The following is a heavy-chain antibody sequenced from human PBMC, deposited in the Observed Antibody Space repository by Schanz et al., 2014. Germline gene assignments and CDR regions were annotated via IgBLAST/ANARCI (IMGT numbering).Heavy chain of an antibody. D-gene: IGHD2-15*01. CDR1: GFTFSSYG. J-gene: IGHJ6*02. CDR3: AKGMGYCSGGTCYDYYYYGLDV. Sequence: QVQLVESGGGVVQPGRSLRLSCAASGFTFSSYGMHWVRQAPGKGPEWVAVIWSDGSTKYYADSVKGRFTISRDNSENTLYLQMNSLSADDTAVFYCAKGMGYCSGGTCYDYYYYGLDVWGQGTTVTVSS. V-gene: IGHV3-33*06. CDR2: IWSDGSTK.